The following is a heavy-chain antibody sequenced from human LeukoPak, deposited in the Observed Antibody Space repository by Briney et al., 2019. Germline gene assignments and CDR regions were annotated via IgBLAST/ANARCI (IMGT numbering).Heavy chain of an antibody. V-gene: IGHV1-46*01. Sequence: GASVKVSCKASGYTFTSYYMHWVRQAPGHGLEWMGIINPSGGSTSYAQKFQGRVTMTRDTSTSTVYMELSSLRSEDTAVYYCATGYCSSTSCYAETNHYYYYGMDVWGQGTTVTVSS. CDR2: INPSGGST. CDR1: GYTFTSYY. J-gene: IGHJ6*02. D-gene: IGHD2-2*01. CDR3: ATGYCSSTSCYAETNHYYYYGMDV.